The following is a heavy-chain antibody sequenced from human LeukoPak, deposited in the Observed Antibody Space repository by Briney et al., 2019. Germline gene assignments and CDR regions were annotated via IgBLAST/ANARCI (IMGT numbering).Heavy chain of an antibody. J-gene: IGHJ4*02. D-gene: IGHD3-3*01. Sequence: SETLSLTCSLSGGSISSSSYYWAWIRQPPGKGLEWIGSIYYSGNTYYSPSLKSRVTIFVDTSKNEFSLNLSSVTAADTALYYCAKPQEADLWVPDYWGQGTLVTVSS. CDR2: IYYSGNT. CDR3: AKPQEADLWVPDY. CDR1: GGSISSSSYY. V-gene: IGHV4-39*01.